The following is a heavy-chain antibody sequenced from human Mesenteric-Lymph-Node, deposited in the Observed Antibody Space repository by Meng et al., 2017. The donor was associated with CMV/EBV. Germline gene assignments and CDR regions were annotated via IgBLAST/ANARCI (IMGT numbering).Heavy chain of an antibody. CDR1: GYTFTSYG. CDR3: ARSLSPDYFDY. J-gene: IGHJ4*02. Sequence: SCQASGYTFTSYGISWVRQAPGQGLEWMGWISAYNGNTNYAQKLQGRVTMTTDTSTSTAYMEVRSLKSDDSAVYYCARSLSPDYFDYWGQGTLVTVSS. V-gene: IGHV1-18*04. CDR2: ISAYNGNT.